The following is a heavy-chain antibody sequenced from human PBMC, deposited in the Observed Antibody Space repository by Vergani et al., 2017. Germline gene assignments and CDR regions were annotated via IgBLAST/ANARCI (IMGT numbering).Heavy chain of an antibody. CDR2: IIPIFGTA. CDR3: ARARYYYDSSRYVTSHFDY. V-gene: IGHV1-69*01. CDR1: GGTFSSYA. Sequence: QVQLVQSGAEVKKPGSSVKVSCKASGGTFSSYAISWVRQAPGQGLEWMGGIIPIFGTANYAQKFQGRVTITADESTSTAYMELSSLRSEDTAVYYCARARYYYDSSRYVTSHFDYWGQGTLVTVSS. J-gene: IGHJ4*02. D-gene: IGHD3-22*01.